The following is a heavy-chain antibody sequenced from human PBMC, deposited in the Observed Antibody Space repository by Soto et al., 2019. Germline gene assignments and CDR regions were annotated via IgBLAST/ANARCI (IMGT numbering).Heavy chain of an antibody. CDR1: GFTFSSYS. Sequence: GGSLRLSCAASGFTFSSYSMNWVRQAPGKGLEWVSSISSSSSYIYYADSVKGRFTISRDNAKNSLYLQMNSLRAEDTAVYYCARFRLKTPIYGMDVWGQGTTVTVSS. D-gene: IGHD2-8*01. J-gene: IGHJ6*02. V-gene: IGHV3-21*01. CDR2: ISSSSSYI. CDR3: ARFRLKTPIYGMDV.